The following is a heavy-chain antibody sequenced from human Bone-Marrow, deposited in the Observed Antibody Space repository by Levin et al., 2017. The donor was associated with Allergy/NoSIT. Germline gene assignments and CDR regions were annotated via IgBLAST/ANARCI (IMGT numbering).Heavy chain of an antibody. V-gene: IGHV3-74*01. CDR3: VRSWAFYYDESGFPNFDY. CDR2: INSDGSST. J-gene: IGHJ4*02. Sequence: GESLKISCAATGFTFSSYWMHWVRQAPGKGLLWVSRINSDGSSTNYADFVKGRFTISRDNGKNTLYLQMNSLRAEDTAVYYCVRSWAFYYDESGFPNFDYWGQGTLVTVSS. CDR1: GFTFSSYW. D-gene: IGHD3-22*01.